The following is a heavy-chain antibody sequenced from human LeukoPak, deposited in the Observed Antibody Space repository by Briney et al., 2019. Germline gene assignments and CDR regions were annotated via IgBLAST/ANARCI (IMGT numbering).Heavy chain of an antibody. CDR1: GGTFSSYA. D-gene: IGHD4-17*01. J-gene: IGHJ3*01. CDR3: ARDLESGTYGDYFPN. Sequence: SVKVSCKASGGTFSSYATSWVRQAPGQGLEWMGRIIPIFGTANYAQKFQGRVTITTDESTSTAYMELSSLRSEDTAVYYCARDLESGTYGDYFPNWGQGTMVTVSS. CDR2: IIPIFGTA. V-gene: IGHV1-69*05.